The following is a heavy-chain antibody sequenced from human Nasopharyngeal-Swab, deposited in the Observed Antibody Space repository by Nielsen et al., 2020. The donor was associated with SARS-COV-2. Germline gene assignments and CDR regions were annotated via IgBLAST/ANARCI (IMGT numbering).Heavy chain of an antibody. Sequence: GGSLRLSCAASGFSFNSFAMSWVRQAPGKGLEWVAGIRGGGDSTHYADSVKGRFTISRDNSRKTLYLQMNSLRAEDTAVYHCAKANTRDFDYWGQGTLVTVSS. J-gene: IGHJ4*02. V-gene: IGHV3-23*01. CDR3: AKANTRDFDY. CDR2: IRGGGDST. CDR1: GFSFNSFA.